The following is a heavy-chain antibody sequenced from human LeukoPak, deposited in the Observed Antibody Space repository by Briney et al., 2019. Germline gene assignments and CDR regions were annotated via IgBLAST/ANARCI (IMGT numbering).Heavy chain of an antibody. J-gene: IGHJ1*01. CDR2: IIPIFGTA. Sequence: GSSVKVSCKASGGTFSSYAISWVRQAPGQGLEWMGRIIPIFGTANYAQKFQGRVTITTDESTSTAYMELSSLRSEDTAVYYCARTNKGIFGVVTARRGYFQHWGQGTLVTVSS. CDR3: ARTNKGIFGVVTARRGYFQH. D-gene: IGHD3-3*01. CDR1: GGTFSSYA. V-gene: IGHV1-69*05.